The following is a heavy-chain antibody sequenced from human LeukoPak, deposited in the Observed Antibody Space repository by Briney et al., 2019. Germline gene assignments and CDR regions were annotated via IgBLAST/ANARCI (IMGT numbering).Heavy chain of an antibody. D-gene: IGHD3-9*01. CDR2: IYPGDSDT. V-gene: IGHV5-51*01. Sequence: GEPLKISCKGSGYSFTSYWIGWARQMPGKGLDWMGIIYPGDSDTRYSPSFQGQVTISADKSISTAYLQWSSLKASDTAMYYCARFYEKIFSEWGQGTLVTVSS. J-gene: IGHJ4*02. CDR1: GYSFTSYW. CDR3: ARFYEKIFSE.